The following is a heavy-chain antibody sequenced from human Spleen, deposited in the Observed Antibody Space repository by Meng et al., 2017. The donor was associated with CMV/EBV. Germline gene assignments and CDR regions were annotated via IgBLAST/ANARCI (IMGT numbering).Heavy chain of an antibody. Sequence: ASVKVSCKASGYIFSGYYMHWVRQAPGQGLDWMGWLSPNNGATNYAQKFQGRLIMTRDTSISTAYMVLSSLRSDDTAMYYCVRDRDAGMASYYYYGMDVWGQGTTVTVSS. CDR1: GYIFSGYY. CDR2: LSPNNGAT. CDR3: VRDRDAGMASYYYYGMDV. V-gene: IGHV1-2*02. J-gene: IGHJ6*02. D-gene: IGHD5-18*01.